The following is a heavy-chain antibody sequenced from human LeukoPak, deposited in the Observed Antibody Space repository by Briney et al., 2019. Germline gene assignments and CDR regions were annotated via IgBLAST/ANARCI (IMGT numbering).Heavy chain of an antibody. CDR2: IYSGGST. CDR3: ARDSYYYDSSGYSLS. J-gene: IGHJ5*02. V-gene: IGHV3-66*01. D-gene: IGHD3-22*01. Sequence: GGSLRLSCAASGFTVSSNYMSWVRQAPGKGLEWVSVIYSGGSTYYADSVKGRFTISRDNSKNTLYLQMNSLRAEDTAVYYCARDSYYYDSSGYSLSWGQGTLVTVSS. CDR1: GFTVSSNY.